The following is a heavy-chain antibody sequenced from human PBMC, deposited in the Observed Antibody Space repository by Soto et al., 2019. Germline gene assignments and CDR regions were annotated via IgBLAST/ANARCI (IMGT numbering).Heavy chain of an antibody. CDR2: IVVGSGNT. CDR3: AAGRGYGYSYGYYFDY. CDR1: GFTFTSSA. D-gene: IGHD5-18*01. Sequence: QMQLVQSGPEVKKPGTSVKVSCKASGFTFTSSAVQWVRQARGQRLEWIGWIVVGSGNTNYAQKFQERVTITRDMSTSAAYMELSSLRSEDTAVYYCAAGRGYGYSYGYYFDYWGQGTLVTVSS. J-gene: IGHJ4*02. V-gene: IGHV1-58*01.